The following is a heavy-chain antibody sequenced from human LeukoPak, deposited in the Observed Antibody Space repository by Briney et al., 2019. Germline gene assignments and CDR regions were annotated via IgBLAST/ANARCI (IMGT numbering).Heavy chain of an antibody. CDR3: AKSRGSGYYDY. V-gene: IGHV3-23*01. D-gene: IGHD3-22*01. J-gene: IGHJ4*02. CDR1: GFSFSSYA. Sequence: PGGSLRLSCAASGFSFSSYAMSWVRQAPGKGLEWVSGISGRGGSTYYADSVKGRFTISRDNSKNTLYVQMNSLRAEDTAVYYCAKSRGSGYYDYWGQGTLVTVSS. CDR2: ISGRGGST.